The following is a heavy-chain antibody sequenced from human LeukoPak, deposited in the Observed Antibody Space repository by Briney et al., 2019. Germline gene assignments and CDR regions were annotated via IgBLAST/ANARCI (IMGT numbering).Heavy chain of an antibody. Sequence: GGSLRLSCAASGFTFSSYAMHWVRQAPGKGLEYVSAISSNGGSTYYANSVKGRFTISRDNSKNTLYLQMGSLRAEDMAVYYCARAEYSGSYYFYYYGMDVWGQGTTVTVSS. J-gene: IGHJ6*02. CDR2: ISSNGGST. CDR1: GFTFSSYA. CDR3: ARAEYSGSYYFYYYGMDV. V-gene: IGHV3-64*01. D-gene: IGHD1-26*01.